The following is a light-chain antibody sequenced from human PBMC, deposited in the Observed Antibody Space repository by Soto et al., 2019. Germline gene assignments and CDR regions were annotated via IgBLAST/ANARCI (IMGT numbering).Light chain of an antibody. J-gene: IGKJ4*01. V-gene: IGKV3-20*01. CDR2: GAS. CDR1: QSVSSSY. Sequence: EIVLTQSPGTLSLSPLEIATLSFMASQSVSSSYLAWYQQKPGQAPRLLIYGASDRATGIPDRFSGSGSGTDFTLTISSLQSEDCAIYYCQQYNTWPITFGGGTKVDIK. CDR3: QQYNTWPIT.